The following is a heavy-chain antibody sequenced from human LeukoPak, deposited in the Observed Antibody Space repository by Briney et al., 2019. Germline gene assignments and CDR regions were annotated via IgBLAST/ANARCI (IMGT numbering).Heavy chain of an antibody. V-gene: IGHV1-18*01. J-gene: IGHJ4*02. CDR2: ISPYNGDT. Sequence: ASVKVSCMASGYPFTIYGISWVRQAPGQGLEWMGWISPYNGDTNYEQKLQGRVTMITDTSTSTVYMELRSLRSDDTAVYYCARETAGGGSWQPFDYWGQGTLVTVSS. D-gene: IGHD6-13*01. CDR1: GYPFTIYG. CDR3: ARETAGGGSWQPFDY.